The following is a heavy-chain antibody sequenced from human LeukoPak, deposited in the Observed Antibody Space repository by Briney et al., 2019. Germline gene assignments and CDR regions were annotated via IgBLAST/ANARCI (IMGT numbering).Heavy chain of an antibody. V-gene: IGHV3-30*03. CDR1: GFTFSSYD. J-gene: IGHJ4*02. Sequence: PGGSLRLSCAASGFTFSSYDMNWVRQAPGKGLEWVAAISYDGRNKYYADSVKGRFTISRDNSKNTLYLQMNSLRAEDTAVYYCARWGYYSPDYWGQGTLVTVSS. CDR2: ISYDGRNK. D-gene: IGHD3-22*01. CDR3: ARWGYYSPDY.